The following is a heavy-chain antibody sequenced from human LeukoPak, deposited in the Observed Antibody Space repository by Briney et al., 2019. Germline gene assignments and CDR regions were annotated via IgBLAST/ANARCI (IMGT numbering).Heavy chain of an antibody. J-gene: IGHJ6*03. V-gene: IGHV4-34*04. CDR2: IDHSRVT. CDR1: GGPYSGYY. Sequence: SETLSLTCAVSGGPYSGYYWTWIRQSPGKGLEWIGEIDHSRVTHNNPSLRSRCTISVDTSKTQFSLERTTATAADTGVYYCAKPGGFFLYYMDVWGKGTTVTVSS. CDR3: AKPGGFFLYYMDV.